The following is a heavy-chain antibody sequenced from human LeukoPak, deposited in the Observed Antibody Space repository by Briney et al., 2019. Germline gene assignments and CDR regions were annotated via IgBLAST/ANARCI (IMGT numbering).Heavy chain of an antibody. CDR1: GGSISSSSYY. J-gene: IGHJ3*02. D-gene: IGHD4-23*01. CDR2: IYYSGST. Sequence: PSETLSLTCTVSGGSISSSSYYWGWIRQPPGKGLEWIGSIYYSGSTYYNPSLKSRVTISVDTSKNQFSLKLSSVTAADTAVYYCARDPGYGGNVAAFDIWGQGTMVTVSS. V-gene: IGHV4-39*07. CDR3: ARDPGYGGNVAAFDI.